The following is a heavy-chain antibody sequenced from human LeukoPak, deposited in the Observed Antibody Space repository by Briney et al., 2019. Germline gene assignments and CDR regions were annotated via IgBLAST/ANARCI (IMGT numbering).Heavy chain of an antibody. Sequence: SETLSLTCAIYSGSFSAYYWSWIRKSPGRRLAWIGYIYYSGSTNYNPSLKSRVTISVDTSKSQFCLMLSSVTAADTAVYYCARELLRRDAIDIWGQGTMVTVSS. V-gene: IGHV4-59*01. D-gene: IGHD1-26*01. CDR2: IYYSGST. CDR1: SGSFSAYY. J-gene: IGHJ3*02. CDR3: ARELLRRDAIDI.